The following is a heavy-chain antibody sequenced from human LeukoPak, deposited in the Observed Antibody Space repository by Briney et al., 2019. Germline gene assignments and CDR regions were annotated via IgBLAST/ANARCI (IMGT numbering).Heavy chain of an antibody. CDR1: GGSISSYY. J-gene: IGHJ6*03. CDR3: ARAPASCSSTSCYTYYYYYYMDV. D-gene: IGHD2-2*02. Sequence: SETLSLTCTVSGGSISSYYWSWIRQPPGKGLEWIGYIYYSGSTNYNPSLKSRVTISVDTSKNQFSLKLSSVTAADTAVYYCARAPASCSSTSCYTYYYYYYMDVWGKGTTVTVSS. V-gene: IGHV4-59*01. CDR2: IYYSGST.